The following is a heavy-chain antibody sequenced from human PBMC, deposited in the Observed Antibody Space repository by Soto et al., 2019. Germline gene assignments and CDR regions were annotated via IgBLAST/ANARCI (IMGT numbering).Heavy chain of an antibody. CDR3: ASPPMNGMDV. Sequence: EVQLVESGGGLVKPGGSLRLSCAASGFTFSSYSMNWVRQAPGKGLEWVSSIRSSSSYIYYADSVKGRFTISRDNAKNSLYLQMNSLRAEDTAVYYCASPPMNGMDVWGQGTTVTVSS. J-gene: IGHJ6*02. CDR2: IRSSSSYI. V-gene: IGHV3-21*01. CDR1: GFTFSSYS. D-gene: IGHD3-22*01.